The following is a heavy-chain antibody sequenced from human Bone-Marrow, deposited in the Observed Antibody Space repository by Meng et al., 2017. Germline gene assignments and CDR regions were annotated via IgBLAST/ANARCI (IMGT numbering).Heavy chain of an antibody. CDR2: IYTSGST. CDR3: ARDAYCGGDCYWGYFQH. D-gene: IGHD2-21*02. J-gene: IGHJ1*01. CDR1: GGSISSYY. V-gene: IGHV4-4*07. Sequence: SETLSLTCTVSGGSISSYYWSWIRQPAGKGLEWIGRIYTSGSTNYNPSLKSRVTMSVDTSKNQFSLKLSSVTAADTAVYYCARDAYCGGDCYWGYFQHWGQGTLVTVSS.